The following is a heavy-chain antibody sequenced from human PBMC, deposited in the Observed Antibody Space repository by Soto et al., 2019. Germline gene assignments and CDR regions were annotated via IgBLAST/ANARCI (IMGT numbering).Heavy chain of an antibody. J-gene: IGHJ6*02. Sequence: PGGSLRLSCAASGFTFSSYAMHWVRQAPGKGLEWVAVISYDGSNKHYADSVKGRFTISRDNSKNTVYLQMNSLRAEDTAVYHCARGTVPTYYYYGMDVWGQGTTVTVSS. D-gene: IGHD4-17*01. CDR3: ARGTVPTYYYYGMDV. CDR2: ISYDGSNK. CDR1: GFTFSSYA. V-gene: IGHV3-30-3*01.